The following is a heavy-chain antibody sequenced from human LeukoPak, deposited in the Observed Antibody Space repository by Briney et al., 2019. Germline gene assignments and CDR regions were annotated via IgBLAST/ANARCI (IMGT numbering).Heavy chain of an antibody. D-gene: IGHD6-13*01. V-gene: IGHV4-31*03. J-gene: IGHJ4*02. CDR2: IYYSGST. CDR1: GGSISSGGYY. CDR3: ARGRAAADAFDY. Sequence: SETLSLTCTVSGGSISSGGYYWSWIRQHPGKGLEWIGYIYYSGSTYYNPSLKSRVTISVDTSKNQFSLKLSSVTAADTAVYYCARGRAAADAFDYWGQGTLVTVSS.